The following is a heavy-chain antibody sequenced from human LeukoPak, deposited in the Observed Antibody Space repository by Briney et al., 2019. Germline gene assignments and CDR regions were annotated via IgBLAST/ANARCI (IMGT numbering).Heavy chain of an antibody. J-gene: IGHJ4*02. V-gene: IGHV3-21*01. D-gene: IGHD1-1*01. CDR1: GFTFSSYS. CDR3: ARDRGSYTIGYFDY. Sequence: GGSRRLSCAASGFTFSSYSMNWVRKAPGKGLEWVSSISSSSSYIYYADSVKGRFTISRDNAKNSLYLQMNSLRAEDTAVYYCARDRGSYTIGYFDYWGQGTLVTVSS. CDR2: ISSSSSYI.